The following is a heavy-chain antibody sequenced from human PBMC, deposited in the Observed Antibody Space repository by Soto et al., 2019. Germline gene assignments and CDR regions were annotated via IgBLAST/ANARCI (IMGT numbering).Heavy chain of an antibody. CDR1: GGSISSGGYS. J-gene: IGHJ4*02. V-gene: IGHV4-30-2*02. CDR2: ISHSGGT. D-gene: IGHD5-12*01. Sequence: QLQLQESGSGLVKPSQTLSLTCAVSGGSISSGGYSWSWIRQPPGKGLEWLGYISHSGGTYYNPCLMSRVIILLHRSKNQFSLALCSVTAADTAVYYCAAGGGLPRYYWGKGTLVTGSS. CDR3: AAGGGLPRYY.